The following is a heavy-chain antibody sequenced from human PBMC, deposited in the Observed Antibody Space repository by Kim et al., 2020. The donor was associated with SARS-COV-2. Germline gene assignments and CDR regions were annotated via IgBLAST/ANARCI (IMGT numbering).Heavy chain of an antibody. D-gene: IGHD6-13*01. CDR1: GFSFSSYW. V-gene: IGHV3-74*01. CDR2: INSDGRST. Sequence: GGSLRLSCAASGFSFSSYWMHWVRQAPGKGLVWVSRINSDGRSTTYADSVKGRFTISRDNAKNTLYLQMNSLRAEDTAEYYCARGGTYSSSHLDYWGQGTLVTVSS. J-gene: IGHJ4*02. CDR3: ARGGTYSSSHLDY.